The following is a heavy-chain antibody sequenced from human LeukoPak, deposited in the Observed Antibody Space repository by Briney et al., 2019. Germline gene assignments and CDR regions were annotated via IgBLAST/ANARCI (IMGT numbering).Heavy chain of an antibody. J-gene: IGHJ6*03. Sequence: GGSLRLSCAASGFTFSSYSMNWVRQAPGKGLEWVSSISSSSSYIYYADSVKGRFTISRDNAKNSLYLQMNSLRAEDTAVYYCASGRSGGSCWYYYMDVWGKGTTVTVSS. D-gene: IGHD2-15*01. CDR1: GFTFSSYS. CDR2: ISSSSSYI. CDR3: ASGRSGGSCWYYYMDV. V-gene: IGHV3-21*01.